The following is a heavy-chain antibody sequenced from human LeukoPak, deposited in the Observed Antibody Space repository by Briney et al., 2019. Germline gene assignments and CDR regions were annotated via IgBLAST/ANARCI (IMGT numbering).Heavy chain of an antibody. CDR2: IYYSGST. D-gene: IGHD5-18*01. CDR3: ARALPVVDTAMVTGRLIDI. V-gene: IGHV4-59*01. J-gene: IGHJ3*02. CDR1: GGSISSYY. Sequence: SETLSLTCTVSGGSISSYYWSWIRQPPGKGLEWIGYIYYSGSTNYNPSLKSRVTISVDTSKNQFSLKLSSVTAADTAVYYCARALPVVDTAMVTGRLIDIWGQGTMVTVSS.